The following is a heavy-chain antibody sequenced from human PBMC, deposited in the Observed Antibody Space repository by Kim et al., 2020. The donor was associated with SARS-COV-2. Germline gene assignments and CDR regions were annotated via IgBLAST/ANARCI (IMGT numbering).Heavy chain of an antibody. CDR1: GGSISSYY. CDR3: ARSVSSSGDFDY. J-gene: IGHJ4*02. V-gene: IGHV4-4*07. CDR2: IYTSGST. D-gene: IGHD6-13*01. Sequence: SETLSLTCTVSGGSISSYYWSWIRQPAGKGLEWIGRIYTSGSTNYNPSLKNRVTMSVDTAKNQFSLKLISVTAADTAVYYCARSVSSSGDFDYWGQGTLVTVSS.